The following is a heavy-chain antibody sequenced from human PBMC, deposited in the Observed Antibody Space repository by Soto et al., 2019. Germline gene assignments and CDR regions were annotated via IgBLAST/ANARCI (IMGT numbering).Heavy chain of an antibody. J-gene: IGHJ6*02. CDR3: ARGVYNWNYGTGESYYYGLDV. V-gene: IGHV1-69*13. Sequence: SVKVTCKASGGTFRSYAISWVRQAPGQGLEWMGGIIPIFGTANYAQKFQGRVTITADESTSTAYMEVSSLRSEDMAVYFCARGVYNWNYGTGESYYYGLDVWGQGTTVTVSS. CDR1: GGTFRSYA. D-gene: IGHD1-20*01. CDR2: IIPIFGTA.